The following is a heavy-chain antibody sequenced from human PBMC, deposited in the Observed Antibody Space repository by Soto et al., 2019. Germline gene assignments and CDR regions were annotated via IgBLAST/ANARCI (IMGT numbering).Heavy chain of an antibody. CDR1: GFNLNIYW. CDR3: ATDATYGHFLTIAS. V-gene: IGHV3-7*01. Sequence: HPGGSLGLSSAASGFNLNIYWMSWVRQAPGKGLEWVANIKEDGGEKYFVDSVKGRLTISRDNAKNSLYLQMNNLRVEDTAIYYCATDATYGHFLTIASWGLGTLVTVSS. CDR2: IKEDGGEK. D-gene: IGHD3-3*02. J-gene: IGHJ4*02.